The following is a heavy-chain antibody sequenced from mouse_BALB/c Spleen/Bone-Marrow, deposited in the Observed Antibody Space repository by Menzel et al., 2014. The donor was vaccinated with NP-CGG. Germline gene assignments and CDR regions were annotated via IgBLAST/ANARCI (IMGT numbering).Heavy chain of an antibody. CDR2: ISSGGSYT. V-gene: IGHV5-9-3*01. Sequence: EVQGVESGGGLVKPGGSLKLSCAASGFTFSSYAMSWVRQTPEKRLEWVATISSGGSYTYYPDSVKGRFTISRDNAKNTLYLQMSSLRSEDTAMYYCARGGGHDWYFDVWGAGTTVTVSS. CDR1: GFTFSSYA. D-gene: IGHD1-1*02. J-gene: IGHJ1*01. CDR3: ARGGGHDWYFDV.